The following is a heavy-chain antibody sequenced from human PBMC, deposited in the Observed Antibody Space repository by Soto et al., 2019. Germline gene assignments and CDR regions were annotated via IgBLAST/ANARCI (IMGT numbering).Heavy chain of an antibody. Sequence: SETLSLTCTVSGGSISSYYWSWIRQPPGKGLEWIGYIYYSGSTNYNPSLKSRVTISVDTSKNQFSLKLSSVTAADTAVYYCARDSVGGDYWFDPWGQGTLVTVSS. CDR1: GGSISSYY. V-gene: IGHV4-59*01. CDR2: IYYSGST. D-gene: IGHD2-21*02. CDR3: ARDSVGGDYWFDP. J-gene: IGHJ5*02.